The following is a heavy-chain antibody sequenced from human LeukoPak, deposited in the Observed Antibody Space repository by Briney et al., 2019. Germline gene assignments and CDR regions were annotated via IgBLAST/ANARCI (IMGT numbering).Heavy chain of an antibody. CDR3: ARDPEYRIAVAGKRGRYFDY. Sequence: APVKVSCKASGYTFTSYGISWVRQAPGQGLEWMGWISAYNGNTNYAQKLQGRVTMTTDTSTSTAYMELRSLRSDDTAVYYCARDPEYRIAVAGKRGRYFDYWGQGTLVTVSS. D-gene: IGHD6-19*01. J-gene: IGHJ4*02. V-gene: IGHV1-18*01. CDR2: ISAYNGNT. CDR1: GYTFTSYG.